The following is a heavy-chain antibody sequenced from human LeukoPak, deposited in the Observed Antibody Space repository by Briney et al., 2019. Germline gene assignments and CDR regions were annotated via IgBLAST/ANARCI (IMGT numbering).Heavy chain of an antibody. V-gene: IGHV1-2*02. CDR3: ARGTRYSSGWYWFDP. Sequence: GASVKVSCKASGYTFTGYYMHWVRQAPGQGLEWMGWINPNSGGTNYAQKFQGRVTMTRDTSISTAYMELSRLRSDDTAVYYCARGTRYSSGWYWFDPWGQGTLVTVSS. J-gene: IGHJ5*02. D-gene: IGHD6-19*01. CDR2: INPNSGGT. CDR1: GYTFTGYY.